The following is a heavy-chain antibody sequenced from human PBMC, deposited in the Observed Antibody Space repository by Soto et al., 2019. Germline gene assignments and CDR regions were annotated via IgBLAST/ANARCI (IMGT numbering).Heavy chain of an antibody. D-gene: IGHD6-13*01. CDR3: AHRYEQQLVRAIESGFDP. Sequence: QITLKESGPTLVKPTQTLTLTCTFSGFSLSTSGVGVGWIRQPPGKALEWLALIYWDDDKRYSPSLKSRLTITKDTSKNQVVLTMTNMDPVDTATYYCAHRYEQQLVRAIESGFDPWGQGTLVTVSS. J-gene: IGHJ5*02. CDR2: IYWDDDK. CDR1: GFSLSTSGVG. V-gene: IGHV2-5*02.